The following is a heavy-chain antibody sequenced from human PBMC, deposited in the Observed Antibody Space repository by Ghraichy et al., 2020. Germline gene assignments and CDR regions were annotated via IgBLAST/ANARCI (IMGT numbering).Heavy chain of an antibody. D-gene: IGHD4-23*01. J-gene: IGHJ6*02. Sequence: SETLSLTCTVSGGSIGSYYLSWIRQPPGKGLEWIGFIYYTGSTSYNPFLKSRATISQDTSKSQFSLKLSAVTAADTALYYCARDRGGNSGSYYYGMDVWGQGTTVTVSS. CDR2: IYYTGST. CDR1: GGSIGSYY. CDR3: ARDRGGNSGSYYYGMDV. V-gene: IGHV4-59*01.